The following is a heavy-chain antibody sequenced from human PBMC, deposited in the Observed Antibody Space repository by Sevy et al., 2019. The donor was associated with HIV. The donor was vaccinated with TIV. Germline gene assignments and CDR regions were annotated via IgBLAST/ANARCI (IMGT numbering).Heavy chain of an antibody. J-gene: IGHJ2*01. D-gene: IGHD6-13*01. V-gene: IGHV3-48*02. Sequence: GGSLRLSCAASGFTFSSYSMNWVRQAPGKGLEWVSYISSSISTIYYADSVKGRFTISRDNAKNSLYLQMNSLRDEDTAVYYCASSPGAAGTSFWYFDLWGRGTLVTVSS. CDR1: GFTFSSYS. CDR3: ASSPGAAGTSFWYFDL. CDR2: ISSSISTI.